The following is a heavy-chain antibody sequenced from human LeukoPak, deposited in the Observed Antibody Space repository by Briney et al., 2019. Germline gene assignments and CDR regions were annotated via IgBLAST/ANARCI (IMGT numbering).Heavy chain of an antibody. D-gene: IGHD6-13*01. CDR3: AKRVGYGYGMDA. Sequence: GGSLRLSCEASGFSVSSNDMSWVRQAPGKGLECVSVIDRGGSTFYADSVKGRFTISRDNSKNTLYLQMNSLRVEDTAEFYCAKRVGYGYGMDAWGQGTTVTVSS. J-gene: IGHJ6*02. CDR2: IDRGGST. V-gene: IGHV3-53*01. CDR1: GFSVSSND.